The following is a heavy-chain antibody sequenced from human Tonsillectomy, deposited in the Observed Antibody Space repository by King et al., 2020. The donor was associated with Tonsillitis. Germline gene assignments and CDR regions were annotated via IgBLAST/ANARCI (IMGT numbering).Heavy chain of an antibody. J-gene: IGHJ4*02. CDR2: IYYSGST. CDR1: SGSISIYY. D-gene: IGHD3-22*01. CDR3: ARMENSGYPHY. Sequence: QLQESGPGLVKPSETLSLTCTVSSGSISIYYWSWIRQPPGKGLEWIGYIYYSGSTKYNPSLESRVTISVDTSKNLFSLNLTSVTAADTAVYYCARMENSGYPHYWGQGTLVTVSS. V-gene: IGHV4-59*08.